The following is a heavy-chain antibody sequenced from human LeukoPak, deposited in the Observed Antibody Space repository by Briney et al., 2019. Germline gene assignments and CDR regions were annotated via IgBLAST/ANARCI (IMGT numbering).Heavy chain of an antibody. J-gene: IGHJ4*02. CDR1: GGTFSSYA. CDR3: ARDRGSGSSYFDY. V-gene: IGHV1-69*06. D-gene: IGHD3-10*01. CDR2: ITPIFGTA. Sequence: SVKVSCKASGGTFSSYAISWVRQAPGQGLEWMGGITPIFGTANYAQKFQGRVTITADKSTSTAYMELSSLRSEDTAVYYCARDRGSGSSYFDYWGQGTLVTVSS.